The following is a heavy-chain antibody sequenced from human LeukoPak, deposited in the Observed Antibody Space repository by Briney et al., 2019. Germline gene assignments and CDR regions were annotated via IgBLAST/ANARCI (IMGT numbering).Heavy chain of an antibody. D-gene: IGHD5-18*01. J-gene: IGHJ4*02. CDR2: IYPGDSDT. V-gene: IGHV5-51*01. Sequence: GESLKISCKGSGYSFTSYWIGWVRQMPGKGLEWMGIIYPGDSDTRYSPSFQGQVTISADKSISTAYLQWSSLKASDTAMYYCARDLQLWSPEETGIDYWGQGTLVTVSS. CDR1: GYSFTSYW. CDR3: ARDLQLWSPEETGIDY.